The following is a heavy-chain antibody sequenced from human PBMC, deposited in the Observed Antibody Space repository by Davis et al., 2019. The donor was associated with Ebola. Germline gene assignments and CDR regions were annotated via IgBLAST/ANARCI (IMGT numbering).Heavy chain of an antibody. D-gene: IGHD4-17*01. CDR1: GGSISGGDYF. J-gene: IGHJ6*04. CDR3: VRGWPSSVTTDFYAMDA. CDR2: IYHSGNA. Sequence: MPSETLSLTCTVSGGSISGGDYFWSWIRQPPGKGLEWIGYIYHSGNAYYSPSLKSRVTISVDTSKNQFSLRVRSVTAADTAVYYCVRGWPSSVTTDFYAMDAWGKGTTLTVSS. V-gene: IGHV4-30-4*01.